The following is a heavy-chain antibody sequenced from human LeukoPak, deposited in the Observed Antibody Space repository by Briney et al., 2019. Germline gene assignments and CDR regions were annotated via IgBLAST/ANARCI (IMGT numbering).Heavy chain of an antibody. Sequence: GGSLRLSCAASGFTFKSYSMTWVRQAPGKGLEWVSSISGSSKYIYYADSVKGRFTITRDTARNSLYLQMNSLRGDDTAVYYCARERECSTSCAFDSWGQGTLVTVSS. V-gene: IGHV3-21*01. J-gene: IGHJ4*02. D-gene: IGHD2-2*01. CDR2: ISGSSKYI. CDR1: GFTFKSYS. CDR3: ARERECSTSCAFDS.